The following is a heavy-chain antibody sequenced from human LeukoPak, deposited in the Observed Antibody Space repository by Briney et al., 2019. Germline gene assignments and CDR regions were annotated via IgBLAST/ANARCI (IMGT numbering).Heavy chain of an antibody. D-gene: IGHD4-11*01. Sequence: SETLSLTCAVSVGSFSKYHWSWIRQPPGKGPEWIGEINRRSSTNYNPSLKSRVTISVDASKNHFSLELSSVTAADTAVYYCARSGLTTIAYLDWGQGTLVTVSS. CDR1: VGSFSKYH. CDR3: ARSGLTTIAYLD. J-gene: IGHJ4*02. CDR2: INRRSST. V-gene: IGHV4-34*01.